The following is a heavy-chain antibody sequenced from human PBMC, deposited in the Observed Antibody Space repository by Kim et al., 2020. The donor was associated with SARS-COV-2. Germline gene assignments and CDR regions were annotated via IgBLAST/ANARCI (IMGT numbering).Heavy chain of an antibody. V-gene: IGHV5-10-1*01. CDR2: IDPSDSYT. Sequence: GESLKISRKGSGYSFTSYWISWVRQMPGKGLEWMGRIDPSDSYTNYSPSFQGHVTISADKSISTAYLQWSSLKASDTAMYYCARDGRVRGHNYGGYYYYGMDVWGQGTTVTVSS. CDR1: GYSFTSYW. D-gene: IGHD3-10*01. J-gene: IGHJ6*02. CDR3: ARDGRVRGHNYGGYYYYGMDV.